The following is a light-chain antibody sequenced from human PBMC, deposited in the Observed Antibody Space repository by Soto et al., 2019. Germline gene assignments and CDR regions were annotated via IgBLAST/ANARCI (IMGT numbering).Light chain of an antibody. CDR2: DVS. Sequence: QSALTQPASVSGSPGQSITISCTGTSVGSYRFVSWYQHQPGKAPKLLIHDVSYRPPGVSSRCSGSKSGNTASLTISGLRAEDEANYYCSSETSSSNFHVVFGGGTKVTVL. J-gene: IGLJ2*01. CDR3: SSETSSSNFHVV. V-gene: IGLV2-14*03. CDR1: SVGSYRF.